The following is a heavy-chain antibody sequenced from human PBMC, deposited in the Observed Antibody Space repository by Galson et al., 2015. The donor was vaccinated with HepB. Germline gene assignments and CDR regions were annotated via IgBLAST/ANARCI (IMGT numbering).Heavy chain of an antibody. D-gene: IGHD3-16*02. CDR1: GLSLSTSGMC. CDR3: ARVHLRLGELSPEKVFDP. J-gene: IGHJ5*02. V-gene: IGHV2-70*11. Sequence: PALVNPTQTLTLTCTSSGLSLSTSGMCVSWIRQPPGKALEWLARIDWDDDNYYNTSLTTRLAISKDTSKNQVVLTMTNMDPVDTATYHSARVHLRLGELSPEKVFDPWGQGTLVTVSS. CDR2: IDWDDDN.